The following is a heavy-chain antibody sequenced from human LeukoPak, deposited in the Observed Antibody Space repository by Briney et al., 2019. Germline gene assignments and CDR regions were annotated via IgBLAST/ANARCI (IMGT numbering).Heavy chain of an antibody. CDR2: INPNSGGT. D-gene: IGHD4-11*01. CDR1: GYTFTGYY. CDR3: ARGEDDDYSLFRY. Sequence: ASVKVSCKASGYTFTGYYMHWVRQAPGQGLEWMGWINPNSGGTNYAQKFQGRVTMTRDTSISTAYMELSSLRSEDTAVYYCARGEDDDYSLFRYWGQGTLVTVSS. V-gene: IGHV1-2*02. J-gene: IGHJ4*02.